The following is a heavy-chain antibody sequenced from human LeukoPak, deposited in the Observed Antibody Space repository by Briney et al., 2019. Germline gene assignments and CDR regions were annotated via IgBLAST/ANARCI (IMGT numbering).Heavy chain of an antibody. V-gene: IGHV3-7*01. J-gene: IGHJ4*02. CDR2: INQDGSEK. Sequence: GGSLRLSCAASGFTFSDYWVSWVRQAPGKGLEWVANINQDGSEKHYVDSLKGRFTVSRDNAKNSLYLQMNNLRVEDTAVYYCASYGDYEHFDSWGQGTLVTVSS. CDR3: ASYGDYEHFDS. D-gene: IGHD4-17*01. CDR1: GFTFSDYW.